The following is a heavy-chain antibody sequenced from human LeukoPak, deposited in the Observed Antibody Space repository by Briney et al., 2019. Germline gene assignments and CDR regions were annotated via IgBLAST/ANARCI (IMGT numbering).Heavy chain of an antibody. Sequence: SETLSLTCTVSGGSISSYYWSWIRQPPGKGLEWIGYIYYSGSTNYNPFLKSRVTISVDTSKNQFSLKLSSVTAADTAVYYCARTILTGSSYYYYGMDVWGQGTTVTVSS. CDR1: GGSISSYY. CDR2: IYYSGST. V-gene: IGHV4-59*08. CDR3: ARTILTGSSYYYYGMDV. D-gene: IGHD3-9*01. J-gene: IGHJ6*02.